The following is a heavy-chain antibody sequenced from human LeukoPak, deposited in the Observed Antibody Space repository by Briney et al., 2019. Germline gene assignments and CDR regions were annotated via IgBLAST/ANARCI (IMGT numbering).Heavy chain of an antibody. V-gene: IGHV4-61*02. J-gene: IGHJ4*02. CDR1: GGSISSGSYY. D-gene: IGHD1-26*01. Sequence: SETLSLTCTVPGGSISSGSYYWSWIRQPAGKGLEWIARIYISGSTNYNPSLKSRFTISVDTSKNQFSLKLSSVTAADTAVYYCARGSRSYGLDYWGQGTLVTVSS. CDR2: IYISGST. CDR3: ARGSRSYGLDY.